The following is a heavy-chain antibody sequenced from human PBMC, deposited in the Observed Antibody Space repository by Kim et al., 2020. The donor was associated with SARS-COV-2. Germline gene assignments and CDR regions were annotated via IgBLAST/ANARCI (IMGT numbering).Heavy chain of an antibody. CDR3: AREGGYYYDSSGYYQNYYYGMDI. J-gene: IGHJ6*02. CDR2: IYYSGST. CDR1: GGSISSSSYY. Sequence: SETLSLTCTVSGGSISSSSYYWGWIRQPPGKGLEWIGSIYYSGSTYYNPSLKSRVTISVDTSKNQFSLKLSSVTAADTAVYYCAREGGYYYDSSGYYQNYYYGMDIWGQGATGTVSS. V-gene: IGHV4-39*02. D-gene: IGHD3-22*01.